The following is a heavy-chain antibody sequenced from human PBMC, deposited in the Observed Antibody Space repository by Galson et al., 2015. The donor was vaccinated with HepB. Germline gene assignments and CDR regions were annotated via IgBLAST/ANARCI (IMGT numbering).Heavy chain of an antibody. CDR2: IWYDGSNK. CDR1: GFTFSSYG. V-gene: IGHV3-33*08. CDR3: ARLPGADAFDI. D-gene: IGHD3-10*01. Sequence: SLRLSCAASGFTFSSYGMHWVRQAPGKGLEWVAVIWYDGSNKYYADSVKGRFTISRDNSKNTLYLQMNSLRAEDTAVYYCARLPGADAFDIWGQGTMVTVSS. J-gene: IGHJ3*02.